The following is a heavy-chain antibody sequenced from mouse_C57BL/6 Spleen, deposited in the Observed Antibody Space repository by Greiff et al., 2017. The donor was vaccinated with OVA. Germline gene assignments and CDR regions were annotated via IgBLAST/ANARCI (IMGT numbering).Heavy chain of an antibody. J-gene: IGHJ2*01. CDR3: ARPTTVVAPYFDY. D-gene: IGHD1-1*01. Sequence: QVQLQQPGAELVKPGASVKLSCKASGYTFTSYWMHWVKQRPGRGLEWIGRIDPTSGGTKYNEKFKSKATLTVDTPSSTAYMQRSSLTSEDSAVYYCARPTTVVAPYFDYWGKGTTLTVSS. CDR1: GYTFTSYW. V-gene: IGHV1-72*01. CDR2: IDPTSGGT.